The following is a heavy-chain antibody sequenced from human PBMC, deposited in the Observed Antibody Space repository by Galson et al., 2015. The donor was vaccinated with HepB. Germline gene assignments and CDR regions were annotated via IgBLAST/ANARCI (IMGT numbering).Heavy chain of an antibody. D-gene: IGHD3-10*01. CDR1: GFTFSNAW. CDR3: TTGHHGSGSYYPAPDLYGMDV. Sequence: SLRLSCAASGFTFSNAWMNWVRQAPGKGLEWVGRIKSKTDGGTTDYAAPVKGRFTISRDDSKNTLYLQMNSLKTEDTAVYYCTTGHHGSGSYYPAPDLYGMDVWGQGTTVTVSS. V-gene: IGHV3-15*07. J-gene: IGHJ6*02. CDR2: IKSKTDGGTT.